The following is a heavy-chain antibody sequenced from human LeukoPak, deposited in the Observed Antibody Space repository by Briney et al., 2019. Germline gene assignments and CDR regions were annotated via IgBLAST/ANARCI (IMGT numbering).Heavy chain of an antibody. V-gene: IGHV4-59*01. CDR3: ARFILTGYKFDY. CDR2: IYYSGST. D-gene: IGHD3-9*01. J-gene: IGHJ4*02. Sequence: PSETLSLTCTVSGGSISSYYWSWIRQPPGKGLEWIGYIYYSGSTNYNPSLKSRVTISVDTSKNQFSLKLSSVTAADTAVYYCARFILTGYKFDYWGQGTLVTVSS. CDR1: GGSISSYY.